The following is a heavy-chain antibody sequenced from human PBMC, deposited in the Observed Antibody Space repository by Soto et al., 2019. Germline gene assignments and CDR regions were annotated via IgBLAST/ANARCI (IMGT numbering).Heavy chain of an antibody. CDR2: IYYSGST. D-gene: IGHD3-16*01. Sequence: SETLSLTCTVSGGSISSGAYYWTWIRQPPGKGLEWIGYIYYSGSTYYNPSLKSRVTISVDTSKNQFSLNLSSVTASDTAVYHCARVPIGGYYFDYWGQGTLVTVSS. CDR3: ARVPIGGYYFDY. J-gene: IGHJ4*02. CDR1: GGSISSGAYY. V-gene: IGHV4-30-4*01.